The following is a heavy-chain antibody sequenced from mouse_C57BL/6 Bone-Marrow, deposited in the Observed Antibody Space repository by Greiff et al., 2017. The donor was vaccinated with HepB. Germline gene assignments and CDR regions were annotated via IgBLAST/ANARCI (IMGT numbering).Heavy chain of an antibody. V-gene: IGHV5-17*01. CDR2: ISSGSSTI. Sequence: EVKLMESGGGLVKPGGSLKLSCAASGFTFSDYGMHWVRQAPEKGLEWVAYISSGSSTIYYADTVKGRFTNSRDNAKNTLFLQMTSLRSEDTAMYYCARWGYYFDYWGQGTTLTVSS. J-gene: IGHJ2*01. CDR1: GFTFSDYG. CDR3: ARWGYYFDY.